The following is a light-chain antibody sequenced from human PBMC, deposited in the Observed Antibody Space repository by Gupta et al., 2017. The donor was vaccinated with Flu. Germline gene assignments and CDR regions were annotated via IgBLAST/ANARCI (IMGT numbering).Light chain of an antibody. V-gene: IGKV2-28*01. CDR2: LGS. CDR1: QSLLHSNGYKY. J-gene: IGKJ3*01. Sequence: DIVMTQSPLSLPVTPGEPASISCRSSQSLLHSNGYKYLDWYLQKPGQSPQLLIYLGSNRASGVPHKFSGSGSGTDFTLKISRVEAEDVGVYYCRQALQTPFTFGHGTKVDIK. CDR3: RQALQTPFT.